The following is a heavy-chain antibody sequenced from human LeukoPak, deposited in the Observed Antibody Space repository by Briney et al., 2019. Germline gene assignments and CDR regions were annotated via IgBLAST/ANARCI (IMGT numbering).Heavy chain of an antibody. Sequence: ASVKVSCKASGYTFTSYGISWVRRAPGQGLEWMGWITTYNGNTNYAQKLQGRVTMTTDTSTSTAYMELRSLRSDDTAVYYCAKERSSMITNGRHFDYWGQGTLVTVSS. V-gene: IGHV1-18*01. D-gene: IGHD3-16*01. J-gene: IGHJ4*02. CDR2: ITTYNGNT. CDR1: GYTFTSYG. CDR3: AKERSSMITNGRHFDY.